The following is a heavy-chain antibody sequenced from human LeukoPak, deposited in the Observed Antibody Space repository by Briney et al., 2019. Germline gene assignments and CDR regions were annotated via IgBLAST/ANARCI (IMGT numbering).Heavy chain of an antibody. J-gene: IGHJ4*02. CDR3: VGDPTTNRFQFFHY. CDR1: GFTFSTYA. CDR2: VSGGGDT. D-gene: IGHD1-14*01. V-gene: IGHV3-23*01. Sequence: GGSLRLSCAASGFTFSTYAMSWVRRAPGKRLEWVSAVSGGGDTFYSDSVKGRFTVSRDNSKDTLFLQMNSLTVEDTAVYYCVGDPTTNRFQFFHYWGQGALVTVSS.